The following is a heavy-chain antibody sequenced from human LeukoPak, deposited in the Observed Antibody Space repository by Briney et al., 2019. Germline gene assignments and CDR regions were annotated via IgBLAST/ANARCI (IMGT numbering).Heavy chain of an antibody. CDR1: GDSINNYY. D-gene: IGHD2-21*02. V-gene: IGHV4-4*07. J-gene: IGHJ6*03. CDR2: MWNNENI. CDR3: ARTYCGGDCRGYYYSYYMDV. Sequence: PSETLSLTCSVSGDSINNYYWTWIRQPAGKGLEWIGRMWNNENIKYNPSLESRVTMSIDTSKNQFSLSLTSVTAADTAVYYCARTYCGGDCRGYYYSYYMDVWGKGTTVTISS.